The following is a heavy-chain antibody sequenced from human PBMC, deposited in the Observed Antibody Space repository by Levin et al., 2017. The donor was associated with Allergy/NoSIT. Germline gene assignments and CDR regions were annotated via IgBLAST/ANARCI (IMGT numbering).Heavy chain of an antibody. V-gene: IGHV4-30-2*01. J-gene: IGHJ5*02. CDR2: IYHSGST. CDR1: GGSISSGGYS. CDR3: ARFSGYSYGYNWFDP. D-gene: IGHD5-18*01. Sequence: SETLSLTCAVSGGSISSGGYSWSWIRQPPGKGLEWIGYIYHSGSTYYNPSLKSRVTISVDRSKNQFSLKLSSVTAADTAVYYCARFSGYSYGYNWFDPWGQGTLVTVSS.